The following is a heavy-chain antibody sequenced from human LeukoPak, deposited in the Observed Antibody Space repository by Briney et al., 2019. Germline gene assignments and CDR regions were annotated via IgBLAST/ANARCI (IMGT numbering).Heavy chain of an antibody. J-gene: IGHJ4*02. Sequence: RSASLSLTCTLAAGSISSSSYGSGWLRQPQGKGLEWLGSIYYSGSTYYNPSLKRRVTISVDTSKNQFSPKLSSVTAADTAVYYYARLVDRIAAADRDGWGQGT. CDR2: IYYSGST. D-gene: IGHD6-13*01. CDR3: ARLVDRIAAADRDG. V-gene: IGHV4-39*01. CDR1: AGSISSSSYG.